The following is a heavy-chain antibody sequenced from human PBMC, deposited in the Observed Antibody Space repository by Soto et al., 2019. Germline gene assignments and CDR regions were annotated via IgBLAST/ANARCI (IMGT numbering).Heavy chain of an antibody. D-gene: IGHD2-15*01. CDR2: IHDNDDST. CDR3: AAVEWWGGRI. V-gene: IGHV3-23*01. CDR1: GLTVATSA. Sequence: EVQLLESGGGLVQPGGSLRLSCAASGLTVATSAMSWVRQAPGKGLEWVSAIHDNDDSTFYADSVKGRFTISRDSSKNTLYLQMNSLGAEDTDIYYCAAVEWWGGRIWGQGTMVTVSS. J-gene: IGHJ3*02.